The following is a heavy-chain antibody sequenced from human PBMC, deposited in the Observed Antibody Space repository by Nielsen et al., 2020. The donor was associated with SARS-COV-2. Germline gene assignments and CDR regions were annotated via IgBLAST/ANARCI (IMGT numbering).Heavy chain of an antibody. J-gene: IGHJ6*02. V-gene: IGHV4-61*02. CDR3: ARDLGGYCSSTSCSIYYGMDV. CDR1: GGSISSGDYY. Sequence: SETLSLTCTVSGGSISSGDYYWSWIRQPAGKGLEWIGRIYTSGSTNYNPSLKSRVTMSVDTSKNQFSLKLSSVTAADTAVYYCARDLGGYCSSTSCSIYYGMDVWGQGTTVTVSS. CDR2: IYTSGST. D-gene: IGHD2-2*01.